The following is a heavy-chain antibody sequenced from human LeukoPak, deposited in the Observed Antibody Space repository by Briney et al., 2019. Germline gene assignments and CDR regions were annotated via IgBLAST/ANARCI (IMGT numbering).Heavy chain of an antibody. J-gene: IGHJ4*02. Sequence: SETLSLTCTVSGGSISSSSYYWGWIRQPPGKGLEWIGSIYYSGSTYYNPSLKSRVTISVDTSKNQFSLKLSSVTAADTAVYYCARGYYYDSSGYYSDYWGQGTLVTVSS. CDR2: IYYSGST. V-gene: IGHV4-39*07. D-gene: IGHD3-22*01. CDR1: GGSISSSSYY. CDR3: ARGYYYDSSGYYSDY.